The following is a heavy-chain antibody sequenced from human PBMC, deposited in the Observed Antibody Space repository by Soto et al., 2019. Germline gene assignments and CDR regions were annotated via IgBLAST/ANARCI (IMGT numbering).Heavy chain of an antibody. Sequence: SETLSLTCAVSGGSISRGGYSWSWIRQPPGKGLEWIGYIYHSGSIYYNPSLKSRVTISVDTSKNQFSLKLSSVTAADTAVYYCATQEVGGSYVYTFDPWGQGTLVTVSS. CDR1: GGSISRGGYS. CDR3: ATQEVGGSYVYTFDP. V-gene: IGHV4-30-2*03. CDR2: IYHSGSI. D-gene: IGHD1-26*01. J-gene: IGHJ5*02.